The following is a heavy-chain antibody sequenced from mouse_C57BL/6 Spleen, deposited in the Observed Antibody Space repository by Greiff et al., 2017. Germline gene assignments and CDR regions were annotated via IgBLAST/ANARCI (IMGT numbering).Heavy chain of an antibody. V-gene: IGHV1-80*01. Sequence: VQRVESGAELVKPGASVKMSCKASGYAFSSYWMNWVKQRPGKGLEWIGQIYPGDGDTNYNGKFKGKATLTADKSSSTAYMQLSSLTSEDSAVYFCARFTTVVAFDYWGQGTTLTVSS. D-gene: IGHD1-1*01. CDR1: GYAFSSYW. CDR2: IYPGDGDT. CDR3: ARFTTVVAFDY. J-gene: IGHJ2*01.